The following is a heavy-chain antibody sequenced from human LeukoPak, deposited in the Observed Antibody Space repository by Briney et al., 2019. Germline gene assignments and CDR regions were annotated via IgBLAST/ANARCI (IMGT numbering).Heavy chain of an antibody. Sequence: PGGSLRLSCVASGFTFDDYAMHWVRQAPGKGLEWVSGISWNSGSIGYADSVKGRFTISRDNAKNTLYLQMNSLRAEDTALYYCPKDKAAVDWVAFDYWGQGTLVTVSS. CDR2: ISWNSGSI. D-gene: IGHD3-9*01. J-gene: IGHJ4*02. CDR1: GFTFDDYA. CDR3: PKDKAAVDWVAFDY. V-gene: IGHV3-9*01.